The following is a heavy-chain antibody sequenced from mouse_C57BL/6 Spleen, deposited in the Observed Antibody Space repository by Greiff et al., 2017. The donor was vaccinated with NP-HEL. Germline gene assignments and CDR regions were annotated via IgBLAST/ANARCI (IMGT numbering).Heavy chain of an antibody. CDR1: GYAFSSSW. J-gene: IGHJ1*03. CDR2: IYPGDGDT. D-gene: IGHD1-1*01. V-gene: IGHV1-82*01. CDR3: ARSIQPPYYGSRRWYFDV. Sequence: VKLQESGPELVKPGASVKISCKASGYAFSSSWMNWVKQRPGKGLEWIGRIYPGDGDTNYNGKFKGKATLTADKSSSTAYMQLSSLTSEDSAVYFCARSIQPPYYGSRRWYFDVWGTGTTVTVSS.